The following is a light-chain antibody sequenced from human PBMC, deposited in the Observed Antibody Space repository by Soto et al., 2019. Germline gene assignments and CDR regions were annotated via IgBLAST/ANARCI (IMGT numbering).Light chain of an antibody. Sequence: EIVLTQSPATLFLSQGERATLSCRASQSVISYLAWYQQKPGQAPRLLIYDASNRAAGIPARFGVSGPGTGFTLTISSLEPEDFAVYYCQQRANWPPFTFGPGTKVDIK. CDR1: QSVISY. CDR2: DAS. J-gene: IGKJ3*01. V-gene: IGKV3-11*01. CDR3: QQRANWPPFT.